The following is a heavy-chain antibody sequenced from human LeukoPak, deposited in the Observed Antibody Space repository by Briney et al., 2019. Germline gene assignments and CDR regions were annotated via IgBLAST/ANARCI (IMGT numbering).Heavy chain of an antibody. CDR3: AKDYYPHPHGMDV. J-gene: IGHJ6*02. V-gene: IGHV3-9*01. D-gene: IGHD3-10*01. CDR1: GFTFDDYA. Sequence: GGSLRLSCAASGFTFDDYAMHWVRQAPGKGLEWVSGISWNSGSIGYADSVKGRFTISRDNAKNSLYLQMNSLRAEDTDLYYCAKDYYPHPHGMDVWGQGTTVTVSS. CDR2: ISWNSGSI.